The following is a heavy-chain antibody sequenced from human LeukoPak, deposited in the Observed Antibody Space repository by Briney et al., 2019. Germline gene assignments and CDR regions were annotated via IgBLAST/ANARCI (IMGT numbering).Heavy chain of an antibody. CDR3: ARVPLWWLTPFDF. J-gene: IGHJ4*02. D-gene: IGHD5-12*01. CDR1: GGSLSPHY. CDR2: INNRGTT. Sequence: SETLSLTCAVSGGSLSPHYWSWIRRPLGKGLEWIGEINNRGTTNYSPSLRGRATVSVDTSKNQFSLRLTSVTAADTAMYYCARVPLWWLTPFDFWGQGTLATVSS. V-gene: IGHV4-34*01.